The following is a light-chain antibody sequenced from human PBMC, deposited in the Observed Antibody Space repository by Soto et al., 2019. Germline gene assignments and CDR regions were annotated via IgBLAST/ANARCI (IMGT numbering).Light chain of an antibody. J-gene: IGKJ1*01. V-gene: IGKV3-15*01. Sequence: ILMTQSPDTLSLSPGDSATLSCRASQTIYNNVAWYQKRPGQAPRLLIYHTSSRATGIQARFSGSGSGTEFTLTIRSLQSEDFAVYYCKHYQNLWAFGQGTKVDIK. CDR1: QTIYNN. CDR3: KHYQNLWA. CDR2: HTS.